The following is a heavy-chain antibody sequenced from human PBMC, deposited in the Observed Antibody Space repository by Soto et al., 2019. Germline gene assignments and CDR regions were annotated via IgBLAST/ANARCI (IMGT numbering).Heavy chain of an antibody. V-gene: IGHV3-74*01. CDR3: ARWRPGSIVVVPADSGGMDV. CDR1: GFTLSSYW. CDR2: INSDGSST. J-gene: IGHJ6*02. Sequence: EVQLVESGGGLVQPGGSLRLSCAASGFTLSSYWMHWVRQAPGKGLVWVSRINSDGSSTNYADSVKGRFTISRDNAKNTLYLQMNSLRAEDTAVYYCARWRPGSIVVVPADSGGMDVWGQGTTVTVSS. D-gene: IGHD2-2*01.